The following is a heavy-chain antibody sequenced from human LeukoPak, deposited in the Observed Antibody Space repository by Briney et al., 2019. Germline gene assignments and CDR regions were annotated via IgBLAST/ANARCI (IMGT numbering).Heavy chain of an antibody. J-gene: IGHJ4*02. CDR2: ISSSGSNI. Sequence: GGYLRLYCAASGFTFSDYYMSWLRQAQGQGLEWGSYISSSGSNIYYEDSVKGRLTTSRDNTKNSLYLQMNSLRAEDTAVYYCAREKGHSSSSDYWGQGTLVTVSS. CDR1: GFTFSDYY. V-gene: IGHV3-11*04. CDR3: AREKGHSSSSDY. D-gene: IGHD6-13*01.